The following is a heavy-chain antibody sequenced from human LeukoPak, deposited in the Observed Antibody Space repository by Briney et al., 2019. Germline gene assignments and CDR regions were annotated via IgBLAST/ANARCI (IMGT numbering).Heavy chain of an antibody. CDR1: GGSFSGYY. D-gene: IGHD1-26*01. CDR2: INHSGST. Sequence: PSETLSLTCAVYGGSFSGYYWSWIRQPPGKGLEWIGEINHSGSTNYNPSLKSRVTISVDTSKNQFSLKLSSVTAADTAVYYCAEGRGATVYWGQGTLVTVSS. V-gene: IGHV4-34*01. J-gene: IGHJ4*02. CDR3: AEGRGATVY.